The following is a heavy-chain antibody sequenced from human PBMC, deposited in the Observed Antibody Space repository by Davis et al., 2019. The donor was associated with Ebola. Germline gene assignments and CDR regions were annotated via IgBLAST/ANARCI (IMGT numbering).Heavy chain of an antibody. CDR1: GISITNYY. CDR3: ARDASGNYGWD. J-gene: IGHJ4*02. CDR2: IYSSGST. D-gene: IGHD3-10*01. V-gene: IGHV4-59*01. Sequence: PSETLSLTCTVSGISITNYYWTWIRQPPGKGLEWIGHIYSSGSTNYNPSLESRVAISVDTSKNHFSLRLSSVTAADTAVYYCARDASGNYGWDWGQGILVTVSS.